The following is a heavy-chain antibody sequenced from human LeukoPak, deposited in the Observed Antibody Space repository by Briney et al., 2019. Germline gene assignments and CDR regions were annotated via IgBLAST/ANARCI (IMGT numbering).Heavy chain of an antibody. CDR1: GFTFSSFA. Sequence: PGGSLRLSCAPSGFTFSSFAMGWVRQAPGKGLEWVSYISSSSSTIYYADSVKGRFTISRDNAKNSLYLQMNSLRAEDTAVYYCARCGGDCYSGADDAFDIWGQGTMVTVSS. CDR2: ISSSSSTI. CDR3: ARCGGDCYSGADDAFDI. J-gene: IGHJ3*02. D-gene: IGHD2-21*02. V-gene: IGHV3-48*01.